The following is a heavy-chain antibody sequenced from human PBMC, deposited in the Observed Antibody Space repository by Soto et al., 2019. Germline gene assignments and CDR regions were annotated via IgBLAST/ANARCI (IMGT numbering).Heavy chain of an antibody. D-gene: IGHD3-3*02. Sequence: QITLKESGPTLVKPTQTLTLTCTFSAFSLSTSGVGVGWIRQPPGKALEWLTFIYWDDDKRYSPSLKSRLTITKDTSKNQVVLTMTNMDPVDTATYYCARLVAASITYYFASWGQGTLVTVSS. J-gene: IGHJ4*02. V-gene: IGHV2-5*02. CDR2: IYWDDDK. CDR1: AFSLSTSGVG. CDR3: ARLVAASITYYFAS.